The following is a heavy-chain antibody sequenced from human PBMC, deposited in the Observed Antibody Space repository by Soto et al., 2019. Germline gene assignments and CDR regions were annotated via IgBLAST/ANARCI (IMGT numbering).Heavy chain of an antibody. CDR2: INTYNGYT. V-gene: IGHV1-18*01. CDR3: ARDLPKGLDV. CDR1: GYTFTSCG. J-gene: IGHJ6*02. Sequence: QVHLVQSGAEVKKPGASVKVSCKASGYTFTSCGISWVRQAPGQGLEWMGLINTYNGYTNYPQNFQGRVTMTTDTSTGTVYMELRSLTSDDTAVYYCARDLPKGLDVWGQGTTVTVSS.